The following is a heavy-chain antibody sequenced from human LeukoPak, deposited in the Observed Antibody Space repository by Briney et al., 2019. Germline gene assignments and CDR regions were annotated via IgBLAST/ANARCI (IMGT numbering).Heavy chain of an antibody. V-gene: IGHV3-23*01. CDR3: AREGAVAGTPPFDY. Sequence: GGSLRLSCAASGFTFSTYAMSWVRQAPGKGLEWVSAISGSGGSTYYADSVKGRFTISRDNSKNTLYLQMNSLRAEDTAVYYCAREGAVAGTPPFDYWGQGTLVTVSS. CDR2: ISGSGGST. J-gene: IGHJ4*02. D-gene: IGHD6-19*01. CDR1: GFTFSTYA.